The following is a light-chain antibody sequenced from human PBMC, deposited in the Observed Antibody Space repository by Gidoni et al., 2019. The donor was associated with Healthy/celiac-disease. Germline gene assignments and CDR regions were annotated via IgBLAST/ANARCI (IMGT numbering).Light chain of an antibody. CDR2: DAS. V-gene: IGKV3-11*01. CDR1: QSVSSY. Sequence: EIVLTQSPATLSLSPGDRATLSCRASQSVSSYLAWYQQKPGQAPRLLIYDASNRATGIPARFSVSGSGTAFTLTISSLAPEDFAVYYCQQRSNWPPTFGQGTKVEIK. J-gene: IGKJ1*01. CDR3: QQRSNWPPT.